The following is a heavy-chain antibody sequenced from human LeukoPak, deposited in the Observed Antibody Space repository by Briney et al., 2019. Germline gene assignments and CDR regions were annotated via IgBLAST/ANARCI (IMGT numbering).Heavy chain of an antibody. J-gene: IGHJ4*02. CDR3: ARYYYGSGSWYFDY. V-gene: IGHV3-53*01. CDR1: GFTVSSNY. CDR2: IYSGGST. Sequence: GGSLSLSCAASGFTVSSNYMSWVRQAPGKGLEWVSVIYSGGSTYYADSVKGRFTISRDNSKNTLYLQMNSLRAEDTAVYYCARYYYGSGSWYFDYWGQGTLVTVSS. D-gene: IGHD3-10*01.